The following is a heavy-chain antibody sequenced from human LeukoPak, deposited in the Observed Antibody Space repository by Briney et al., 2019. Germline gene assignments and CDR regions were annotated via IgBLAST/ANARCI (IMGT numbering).Heavy chain of an antibody. CDR3: ARGPVDVRYCSGGSCHNWFDP. J-gene: IGHJ5*02. CDR1: GGSFSGYY. CDR2: INHSGST. V-gene: IGHV4-34*01. D-gene: IGHD2-15*01. Sequence: SETLSLTCAVYGGSFSGYYWSWIRQPPGKGLEWIGEINHSGSTNYNPSLKSRVTISVDTSKNQFSLKLSSVTAADTAVYYCARGPVDVRYCSGGSCHNWFDPWGQGTLVTVSS.